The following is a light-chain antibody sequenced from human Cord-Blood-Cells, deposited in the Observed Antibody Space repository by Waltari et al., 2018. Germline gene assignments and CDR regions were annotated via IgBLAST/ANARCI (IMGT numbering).Light chain of an antibody. CDR2: AAS. Sequence: DIQMTQSPSAMSASVGDRVTITSRASKVISNYLAWFQQKPGKVPKRLIYAASSLQSGVPARFSDSGSGTEFTLTISSLQTEDFASYYCLQHNSYPWTFGQGTKVEIK. CDR3: LQHNSYPWT. CDR1: KVISNY. V-gene: IGKV1-17*03. J-gene: IGKJ1*01.